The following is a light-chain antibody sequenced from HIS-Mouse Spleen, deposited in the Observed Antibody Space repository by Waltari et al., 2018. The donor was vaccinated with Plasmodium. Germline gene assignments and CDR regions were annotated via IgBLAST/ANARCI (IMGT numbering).Light chain of an antibody. J-gene: IGLJ2*01. CDR2: EVS. CDR1: SSDVGVYNY. Sequence: QSALTQPPSASGSPGQSVTISCTGPSSDVGVYNYVSWYQQPPGKAPKLMIYEVSKRPSGVPDRFAGSKSGNTASLTVSGLQAEDEADYYCSSYAGSNNVVFGGGTKLTVL. V-gene: IGLV2-8*01. CDR3: SSYAGSNNVV.